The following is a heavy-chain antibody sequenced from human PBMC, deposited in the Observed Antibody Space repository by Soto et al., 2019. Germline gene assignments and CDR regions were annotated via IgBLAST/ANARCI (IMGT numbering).Heavy chain of an antibody. CDR1: DFTFSNAW. Sequence: EVQLVESGGGLVRPGGSLTLSCAASDFTFSNAWMNWVRQTPGKGLEWVGRIKTKADGGTTDYPSPVKGRFTISRDDSKHTLYLQMNSLGAGDTAVYYCTTGKVRRTYYYESTGYYFWYFDLWGRGTLVTVSS. J-gene: IGHJ2*01. V-gene: IGHV3-15*07. D-gene: IGHD3-22*01. CDR3: TTGKVRRTYYYESTGYYFWYFDL. CDR2: IKTKADGGTT.